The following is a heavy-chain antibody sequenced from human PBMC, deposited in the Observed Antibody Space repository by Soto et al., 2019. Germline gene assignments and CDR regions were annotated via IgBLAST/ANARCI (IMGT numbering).Heavy chain of an antibody. CDR3: AREVAADGTFREDVFDI. CDR1: GGTFSNHA. D-gene: IGHD6-13*01. V-gene: IGHV1-69*12. J-gene: IGHJ3*02. CDR2: IIPIFTTT. Sequence: QVQLVQSGAEVKKPGSSVKVSCKASGGTFSNHAINWVRQAPGQGLEWMGRIIPIFTTTDYAQRFQGRVTITADESTITAYMELSSLKHDDTSVYYCAREVAADGTFREDVFDIGGQGTMVTVSS.